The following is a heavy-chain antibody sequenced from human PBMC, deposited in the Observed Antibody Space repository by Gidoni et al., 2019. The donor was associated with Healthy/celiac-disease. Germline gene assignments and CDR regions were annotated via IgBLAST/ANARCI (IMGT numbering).Heavy chain of an antibody. V-gene: IGHV1-18*01. Sequence: QVQLEQSGAEVKKTEATVKVSCKASGYTFNSYGISGVRQGPGQGLEWIGWIIAYNGNTNYAQKLQGRVTMTTDTSTSTAYMELRSLRSDDTAVYYCARGAGTTYFDYWGQGTLVTVSS. J-gene: IGHJ4*02. D-gene: IGHD1-7*01. CDR2: IIAYNGNT. CDR1: GYTFNSYG. CDR3: ARGAGTTYFDY.